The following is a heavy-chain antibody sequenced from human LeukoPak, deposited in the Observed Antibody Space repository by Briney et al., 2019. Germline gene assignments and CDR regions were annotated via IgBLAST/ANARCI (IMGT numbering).Heavy chain of an antibody. CDR2: IYTSGST. CDR1: GGSISSYY. CDR3: ARDLGYDSSGYHY. D-gene: IGHD3-22*01. Sequence: SETLSLTCTVSGGSISSYYWTWIRQPAGKGLEWIGRIYTSGSTNYNPSLKSRVTMSIDTSKKQFSLKLTSVTAADTAVYYCARDLGYDSSGYHYWGQGTLVTVSS. V-gene: IGHV4-4*07. J-gene: IGHJ4*02.